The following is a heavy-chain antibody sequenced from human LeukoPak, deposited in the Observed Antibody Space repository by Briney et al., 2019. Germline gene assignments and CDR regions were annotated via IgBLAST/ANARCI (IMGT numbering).Heavy chain of an antibody. D-gene: IGHD3-22*01. J-gene: IGHJ4*02. Sequence: GGSLRLSCAASGFTFSSYWMSWVRQAPGKGLEWVAVIWYDGSNKHYAESVKGRFSISRDNSKSTLYLQMNSLRAEDTAVYYCARARGVSTGYRPIDYWGQGTLVTVSS. CDR2: IWYDGSNK. CDR1: GFTFSSYW. CDR3: ARARGVSTGYRPIDY. V-gene: IGHV3-33*08.